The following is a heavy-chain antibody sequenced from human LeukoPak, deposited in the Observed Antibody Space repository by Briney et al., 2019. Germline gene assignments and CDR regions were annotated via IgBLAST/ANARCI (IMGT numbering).Heavy chain of an antibody. CDR2: IGYDGSNK. D-gene: IGHD2-15*01. V-gene: IGHV3-33*01. CDR3: AREGVVAAKTNNWFDP. J-gene: IGHJ5*02. CDR1: GFTFSSYG. Sequence: LRLSCAASGFTFSSYGMHWVRQAPGKGLEWVAVIGYDGSNKYYADSVKGRFTISRDNSKNTLYLQMNSLRAEDTAVYYCAREGVVAAKTNNWFDPWGQGTLVTVSS.